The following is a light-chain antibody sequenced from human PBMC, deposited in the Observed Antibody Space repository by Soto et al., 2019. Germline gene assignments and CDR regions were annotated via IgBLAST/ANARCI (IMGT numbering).Light chain of an antibody. Sequence: DIQMTQSPSTLSASVGDRVTITCRASQSIRSWLAWYQQKPGKAPKLLIYKASNLESGVPSRFSGSESGTEFTLSISSLQHDDFATYYCQQYDSYSGTFGGGTKVEI. CDR3: QQYDSYSGT. V-gene: IGKV1-5*03. CDR2: KAS. J-gene: IGKJ4*01. CDR1: QSIRSW.